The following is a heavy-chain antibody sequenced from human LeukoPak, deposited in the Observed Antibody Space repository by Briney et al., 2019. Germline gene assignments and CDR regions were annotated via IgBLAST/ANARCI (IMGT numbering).Heavy chain of an antibody. V-gene: IGHV1-2*02. D-gene: IGHD3-10*01. CDR2: INPNSGGT. CDR1: GYTFTGYY. CDR3: AREGYGSPVSAFDI. J-gene: IGHJ3*02. Sequence: GASVKVSCKASGYTFTGYYMHWVRQAPGQGLEWMGWINPNSGGTNYAQKLQGRVTMTRDTSISTAYMELSRLRSDDTAVYYCAREGYGSPVSAFDIWGQGTTVTVSS.